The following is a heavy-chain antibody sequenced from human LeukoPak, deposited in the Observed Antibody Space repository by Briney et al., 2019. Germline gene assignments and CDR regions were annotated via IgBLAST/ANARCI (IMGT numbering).Heavy chain of an antibody. Sequence: PSETLSLTCTVSGDSISNKSYYWGWIRQPPGKGLEWIGRIYYSGSTYYNPSLKSRVTISVDTFKNQFSLKLSSVTAADTAVYYCARDQFGRTEPSAGDYWGQGTLVTVSS. CDR1: GDSISNKSYY. CDR2: IYYSGST. CDR3: ARDQFGRTEPSAGDY. V-gene: IGHV4-39*07. D-gene: IGHD1-14*01. J-gene: IGHJ4*02.